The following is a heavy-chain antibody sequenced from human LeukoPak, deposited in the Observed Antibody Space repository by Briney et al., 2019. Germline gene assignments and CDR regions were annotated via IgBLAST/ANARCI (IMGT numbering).Heavy chain of an antibody. V-gene: IGHV3-30*02. J-gene: IGHJ5*02. CDR1: GFTFSSYG. Sequence: GGSLRLSCAASGFTFSSYGMHWVRQAPGKGLEWVAFIRYDGSNKYYADSVKGRVTSARDNSKNTLYLQMNSLRAEDTAVYYCAKDNAGSSIAAANWFDPWGQGTLVTVSS. D-gene: IGHD6-13*01. CDR3: AKDNAGSSIAAANWFDP. CDR2: IRYDGSNK.